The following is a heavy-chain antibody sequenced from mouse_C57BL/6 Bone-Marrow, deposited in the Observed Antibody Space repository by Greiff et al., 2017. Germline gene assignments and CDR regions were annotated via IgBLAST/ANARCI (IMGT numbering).Heavy chain of an antibody. CDR3: SRHDRYSNYLFAD. D-gene: IGHD2-5*01. V-gene: IGHV2-6-1*01. CDR2: IWSDGST. CDR1: GFSLTSYG. J-gene: IGHJ3*01. Sequence: QVQLKESGPGLVAPSQSLSITCTVSGFSLTSYGVHWVRQPPGKGLEWLVVIWSDGSTTYNSALKSRLSISKDNAKSQVFLKMNSLQTDDTAMYYCSRHDRYSNYLFADWGQGTLVTVSA.